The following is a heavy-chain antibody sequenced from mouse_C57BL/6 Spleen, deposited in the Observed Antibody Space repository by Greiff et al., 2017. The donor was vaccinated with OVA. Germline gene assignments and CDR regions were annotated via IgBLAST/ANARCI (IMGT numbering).Heavy chain of an antibody. CDR2: IHPNSGST. Sequence: QVQLQQPGAELVKPGASVKLSCKASGYTFTSYWMHWVKQRPGQGLEWIGMIHPNSGSTNYNEKFKSKATLTVDKSSSTAYMQLSSLTSEDSAVYYCASGYYGSSYVDYWGQGTTLTVSS. V-gene: IGHV1-64*01. D-gene: IGHD1-1*01. J-gene: IGHJ2*01. CDR1: GYTFTSYW. CDR3: ASGYYGSSYVDY.